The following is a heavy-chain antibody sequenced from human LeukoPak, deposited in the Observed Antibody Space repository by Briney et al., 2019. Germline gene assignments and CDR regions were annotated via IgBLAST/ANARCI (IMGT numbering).Heavy chain of an antibody. J-gene: IGHJ6*03. Sequence: SETLSLTCTVSGGSIIGYYWSWIRQPPGKGLEWIGYIYYSGSTNYNPSLKSRVTISVDTSKNQFSLKLSSVTAADTAVYYCARETSQKGAHYMDVWGKGTTVTTSS. V-gene: IGHV4-59*01. D-gene: IGHD3-16*01. CDR1: GGSIIGYY. CDR3: ARETSQKGAHYMDV. CDR2: IYYSGST.